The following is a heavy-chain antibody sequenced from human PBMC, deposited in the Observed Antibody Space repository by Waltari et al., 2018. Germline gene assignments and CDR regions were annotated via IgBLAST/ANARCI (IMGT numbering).Heavy chain of an antibody. Sequence: QVQLQQWGAGLLKPSETLSLTCAVYGGSFSGYYWSWIRQPPGKGLEWIGEINHSGSTNYNPSLKSRVTISVDTSKNQFSLKLSSVTAADTAVYYCARERRYSGSYYNYWGQGTLVTVSS. CDR2: INHSGST. D-gene: IGHD1-26*01. V-gene: IGHV4-34*01. J-gene: IGHJ4*02. CDR3: ARERRYSGSYYNY. CDR1: GGSFSGYY.